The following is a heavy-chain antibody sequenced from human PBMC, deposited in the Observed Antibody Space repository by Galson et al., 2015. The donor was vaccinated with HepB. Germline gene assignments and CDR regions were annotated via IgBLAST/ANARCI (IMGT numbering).Heavy chain of an antibody. CDR1: GYTFTGYY. V-gene: IGHV1-2*04. CDR3: ARGSSSSGGWFDP. J-gene: IGHJ5*02. D-gene: IGHD6-13*01. Sequence: SVKVSCKASGYTFTGYYMHWVRQAPGQGLEWMGWINPNSGGTNYAQKFQGWVTMTRDTSISTAYMELSRLRSDDTAVYYCARGSSSSGGWFDPWGQGTLVTVSS. CDR2: INPNSGGT.